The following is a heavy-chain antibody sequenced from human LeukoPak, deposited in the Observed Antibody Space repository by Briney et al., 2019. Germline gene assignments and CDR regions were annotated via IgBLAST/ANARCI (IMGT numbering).Heavy chain of an antibody. CDR3: ARQQYASGNSYYLDY. D-gene: IGHD3-10*01. CDR1: GGSISSDY. Sequence: SETLSHTCTVSGGSISSDYWSWVRQPPGKGLEWIGYIYYSGSTNYNPSLKSRVTISVDTSKNQFSLKLTSVTAADTAVYYCARQQYASGNSYYLDYWGQGTLVTVSS. J-gene: IGHJ4*02. CDR2: IYYSGST. V-gene: IGHV4-59*08.